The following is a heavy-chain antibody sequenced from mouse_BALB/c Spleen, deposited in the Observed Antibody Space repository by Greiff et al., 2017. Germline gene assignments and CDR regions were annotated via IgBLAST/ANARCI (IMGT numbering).Heavy chain of an antibody. CDR2: IDPENGNT. CDR3: ARFTTVVEYAMDY. J-gene: IGHJ4*01. D-gene: IGHD1-1*01. CDR1: GFNIKDYY. Sequence: SGAELVRPGALVKLSCKASGFNIKDYYMHWVKQRPEQGLEWIGWIDPENGNTIYDPKFQGKASITADTSSNTAYLQLSSLTSEDTAVYYCARFTTVVEYAMDYWGQGTSVTVSS. V-gene: IGHV14-1*02.